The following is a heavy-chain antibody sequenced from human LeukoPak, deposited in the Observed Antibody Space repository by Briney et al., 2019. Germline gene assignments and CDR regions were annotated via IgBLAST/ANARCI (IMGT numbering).Heavy chain of an antibody. Sequence: SETLSLTCTVSGGSISSSSYYWGWIRQPPGKGLEWIGSISYSGSTYYNPSLKSRVTISVDTSKNQFSLKLSSVTAADTAVYYCARGLGTGITMIVVVDYFDYWGQGTLVTVSS. V-gene: IGHV4-39*07. CDR3: ARGLGTGITMIVVVDYFDY. J-gene: IGHJ4*02. CDR1: GGSISSSSYY. D-gene: IGHD3-22*01. CDR2: ISYSGST.